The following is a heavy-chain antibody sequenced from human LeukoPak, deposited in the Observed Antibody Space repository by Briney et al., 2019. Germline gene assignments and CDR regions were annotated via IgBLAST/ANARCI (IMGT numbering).Heavy chain of an antibody. V-gene: IGHV1-69*13. J-gene: IGHJ6*03. CDR1: GGTFSSYA. CDR2: IIPIFGTA. Sequence: SVKVSCKASGGTFSSYAISWVRQAPGQGLEWMGGIIPIFGTANYAQKFQGRGTITADESTSTAYMELSSPRSEDTAVYYCASQFGVIVGAKEYYYYYMDVWGKGTTVTVSS. D-gene: IGHD1-26*01. CDR3: ASQFGVIVGAKEYYYYYMDV.